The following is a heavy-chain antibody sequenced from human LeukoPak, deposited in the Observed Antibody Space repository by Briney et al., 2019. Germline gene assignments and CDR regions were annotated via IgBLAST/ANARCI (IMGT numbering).Heavy chain of an antibody. V-gene: IGHV1-18*01. CDR2: ISAYNGNT. CDR1: GYTFTSYG. J-gene: IGHJ4*02. CDR3: ARDQIHRYSSSRSPPFFDY. D-gene: IGHD6-13*01. Sequence: GASVKVSCKASGYTFTSYGISWVRQAPGQGLEWMGWISAYNGNTNYAQKLQGRVTMTTDTSTSTAYMELRSLRSDDTAVYYCARDQIHRYSSSRSPPFFDYWGQGTLVTVSS.